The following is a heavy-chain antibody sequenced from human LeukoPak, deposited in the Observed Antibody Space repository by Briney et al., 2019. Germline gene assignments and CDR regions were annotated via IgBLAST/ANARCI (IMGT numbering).Heavy chain of an antibody. J-gene: IGHJ4*02. D-gene: IGHD2-15*01. CDR2: FDPEDGET. Sequence: GASVKVSCKVSGYTLTELSMHWMRQAPGKGLEWMGGFDPEDGETIYAQKFQGRVIMTKDTSTDTAYMELRSLRSEDTAVYYCATVGIRGSTPFDYWGQGTLVTVSS. CDR1: GYTLTELS. CDR3: ATVGIRGSTPFDY. V-gene: IGHV1-24*01.